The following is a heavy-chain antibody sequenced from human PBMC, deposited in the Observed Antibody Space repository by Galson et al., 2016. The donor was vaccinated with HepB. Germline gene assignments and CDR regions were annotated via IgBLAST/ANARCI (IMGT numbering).Heavy chain of an antibody. Sequence: SLRLSCAASGFTFSRQAMTWVRQAPGKGLESVSCISGSGGGDTTTWYADSVRGRFAITRDDSKNTVYLQMNSLRADDTAVYYCAKSSGIWFGYFDSWGRGTLVTASS. J-gene: IGHJ4*02. V-gene: IGHV3-23*01. D-gene: IGHD3-10*01. CDR2: ISGSGGGDTTT. CDR3: AKSSGIWFGYFDS. CDR1: GFTFSRQA.